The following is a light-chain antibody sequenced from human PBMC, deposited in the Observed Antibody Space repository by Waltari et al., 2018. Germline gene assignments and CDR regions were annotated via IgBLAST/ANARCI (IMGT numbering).Light chain of an antibody. Sequence: QSALTQPPSASGSPGQSVTISCAGRSSDVGCFDYVPWYQQQPGKAPKLMIYGVTKRPSGIPDRFSGSKSGNTASLTVSGLQAEDEADYYCSSYAGSNNWVFGGGTKLTVL. V-gene: IGLV2-8*01. CDR1: SSDVGCFDY. CDR3: SSYAGSNNWV. CDR2: GVT. J-gene: IGLJ3*02.